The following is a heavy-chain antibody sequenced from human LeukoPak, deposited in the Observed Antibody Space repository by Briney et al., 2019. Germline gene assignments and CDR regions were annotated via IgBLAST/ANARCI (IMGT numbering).Heavy chain of an antibody. V-gene: IGHV3-23*01. CDR1: GFTFSSYA. D-gene: IGHD3-3*01. J-gene: IGHJ3*02. Sequence: PGGSLRLSCAASGFTFSSYAMSWVRQAPGKGMEWVSAISGSGGSTYYADSVKGRFTISRDNSKNTLYLQMNSLRAEDTAVYYCAKLYDSLVSSVDAFDIWGQGTMVTVSS. CDR2: ISGSGGST. CDR3: AKLYDSLVSSVDAFDI.